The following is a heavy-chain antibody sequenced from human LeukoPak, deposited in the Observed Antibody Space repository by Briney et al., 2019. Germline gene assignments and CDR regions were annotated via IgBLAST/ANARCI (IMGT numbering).Heavy chain of an antibody. CDR2: TYYRSKWYN. J-gene: IGHJ4*02. D-gene: IGHD4-23*01. V-gene: IGHV6-1*01. CDR3: AGGAGGNIDY. CDR1: GDIFSSNSAA. Sequence: SQTLSLTCVLSGDIFSSNSAAWNWIRQSPSRGLEWLGRTYYRSKWYNDYAVSVKSRITINPDTSKNQFSLQLNSVTPEDTAVYFCAGGAGGNIDYWGQGTLVTVSS.